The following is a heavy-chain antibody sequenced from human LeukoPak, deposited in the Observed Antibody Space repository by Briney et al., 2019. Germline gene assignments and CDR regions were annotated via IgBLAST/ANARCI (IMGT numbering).Heavy chain of an antibody. V-gene: IGHV1-2*02. CDR2: INPNSGGT. J-gene: IGHJ3*02. CDR3: ARFGSKIQVRFLEWSLSLDI. D-gene: IGHD3-3*01. Sequence: ASVKVSCKASGYTFISYYMHWVRQAPGQGLEWMGWINPNSGGTNYAQKFQGRVTMTRDTSISTAYMELSRLRSDDTAVYYCARFGSKIQVRFLEWSLSLDIWGQGTMVTVSS. CDR1: GYTFISYY.